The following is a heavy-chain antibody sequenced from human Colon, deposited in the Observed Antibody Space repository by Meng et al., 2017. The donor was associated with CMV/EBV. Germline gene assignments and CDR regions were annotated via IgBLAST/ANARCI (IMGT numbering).Heavy chain of an antibody. Sequence: ASVKVSCKASGGTFSSYAISWVRQAPGQGLEWMGWINPNSGGTNYAQKFQGRVTMTRDTSISTAYMELSRLRSDDTAVYYCVRDVLDSSSSRLDYWGQGTLVTVSS. D-gene: IGHD6-6*01. V-gene: IGHV1-2*02. CDR2: INPNSGGT. CDR3: VRDVLDSSSSRLDY. CDR1: GGTFSSYA. J-gene: IGHJ4*02.